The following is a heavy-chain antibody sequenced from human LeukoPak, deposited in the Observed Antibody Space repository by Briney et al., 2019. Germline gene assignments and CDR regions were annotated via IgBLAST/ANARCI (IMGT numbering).Heavy chain of an antibody. J-gene: IGHJ4*02. V-gene: IGHV3-64*04. Sequence: GGSLRLSCSASGFTFSSYAMHWVRQAPGKGLEYVSAISSNGGSTYYADSVKGRFSISRDNSKNTLHLQMNSLRVEDTAVYYCARDFCSAGSCYPDNWGQGTLVTVSS. CDR2: ISSNGGST. CDR3: ARDFCSAGSCYPDN. CDR1: GFTFSSYA. D-gene: IGHD2-15*01.